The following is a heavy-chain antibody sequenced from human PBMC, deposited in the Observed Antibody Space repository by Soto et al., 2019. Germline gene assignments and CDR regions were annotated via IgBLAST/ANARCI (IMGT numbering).Heavy chain of an antibody. CDR1: GGSISSGDYY. J-gene: IGHJ4*02. D-gene: IGHD3-10*01. CDR2: IYYSGST. Sequence: QVQLQESGPGLVKPSQTLSLTCTVSGGSISSGDYYWSWIRQPPGKGLEWIGYIYYSGSTYYNPSLKSRVTISVGTSKNLFSLKLSSVTAADTAVYYCARVGGFGATTIDYWGQGTLVTVSS. CDR3: ARVGGFGATTIDY. V-gene: IGHV4-30-4*01.